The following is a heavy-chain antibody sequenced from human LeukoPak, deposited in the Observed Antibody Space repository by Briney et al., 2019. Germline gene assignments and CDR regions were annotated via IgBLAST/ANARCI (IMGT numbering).Heavy chain of an antibody. CDR1: GFTLSSYA. CDR3: AAGIAVAGYNWFDP. V-gene: IGHV3-23*01. CDR2: ISGSGGST. Sequence: GGSLRLSCAASGFTLSSYAMSWVRQAPGKGLEWVSAISGSGGSTYYADSVKGRFTISRDNSKNTLYLQMNSLRAEDTAVYYCAAGIAVAGYNWFDPWGQGTLVTVSS. J-gene: IGHJ5*02. D-gene: IGHD6-19*01.